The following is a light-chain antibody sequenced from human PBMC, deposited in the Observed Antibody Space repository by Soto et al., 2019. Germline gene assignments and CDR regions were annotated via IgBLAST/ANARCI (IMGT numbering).Light chain of an antibody. V-gene: IGKV3-20*01. CDR1: RSVSSNY. CDR3: QQYGSSAPIT. Sequence: EIVLTQSPGTLSLSPGERATLSCRASRSVSSNYLAWYQQKPGQAPSLLIYDASSRATGIPDRFSGSGSGTDFTLTISRLEPEDFAMYYCQQYGSSAPITFGQGTRLEI. J-gene: IGKJ5*01. CDR2: DAS.